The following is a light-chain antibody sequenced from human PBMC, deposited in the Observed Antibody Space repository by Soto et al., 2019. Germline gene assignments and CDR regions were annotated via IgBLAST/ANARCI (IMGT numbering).Light chain of an antibody. Sequence: QSALTQPASVSDSPGQSITISCTGTSSDVGGSNFVSWYQQHPGKPPKLIIYDVANRPSALSNRFSGSKSGSTASLIISRLQTEDEADYYCVSYTSSTTDGFGTGTKVTVL. CDR3: VSYTSSTTDG. CDR1: SSDVGGSNF. CDR2: DVA. V-gene: IGLV2-14*03. J-gene: IGLJ1*01.